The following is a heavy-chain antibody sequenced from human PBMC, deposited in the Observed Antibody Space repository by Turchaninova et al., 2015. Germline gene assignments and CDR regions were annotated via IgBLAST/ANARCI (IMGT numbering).Heavy chain of an antibody. CDR3: ARSYTIFGVITRFAP. D-gene: IGHD3-3*01. CDR1: GCSVMEYA. V-gene: IGHV4-34*01. Sequence: QVQLQQWRAGLFTASETLSRTCAVMGCSVMEYAWSRIGQPPGMGLEWMGEINHSGSTNSNPSLKSRVTISVETSKNQFSLQLSSVTAADTAVYYCARSYTIFGVITRFAPWGQGTLVTVSS. CDR2: INHSGST. J-gene: IGHJ5*02.